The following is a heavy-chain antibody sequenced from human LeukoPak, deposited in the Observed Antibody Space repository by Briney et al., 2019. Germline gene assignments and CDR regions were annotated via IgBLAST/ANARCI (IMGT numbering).Heavy chain of an antibody. Sequence: PGGSLRLSCAASTFTFSSYGMHWVRQAPGKGLEWVAFIRYDGSNKYYADSVKGRFTISRDNSKNTLYLQMNSLRAEDTAVYYCARDRVDIVGADYYMDVWGKGTTVTVSS. D-gene: IGHD1-26*01. J-gene: IGHJ6*03. CDR1: TFTFSSYG. CDR2: IRYDGSNK. V-gene: IGHV3-30*02. CDR3: ARDRVDIVGADYYMDV.